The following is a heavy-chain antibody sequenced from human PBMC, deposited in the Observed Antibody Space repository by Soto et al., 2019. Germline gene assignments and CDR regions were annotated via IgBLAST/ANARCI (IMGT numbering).Heavy chain of an antibody. CDR1: GGSISSYY. CDR2: IHTTDGT. CDR3: ARALSSAAGLYSDF. J-gene: IGHJ4*02. Sequence: LSLTCTVSGGSISSYYWSWIRQPAGKGMEWIGRIHTTDGTNYNPSLKSRVTMSIDPSNNQFSLKLSSLTAADTAVYYCARALSSAAGLYSDFWGQGTLVTVSS. V-gene: IGHV4-4*07. D-gene: IGHD6-13*01.